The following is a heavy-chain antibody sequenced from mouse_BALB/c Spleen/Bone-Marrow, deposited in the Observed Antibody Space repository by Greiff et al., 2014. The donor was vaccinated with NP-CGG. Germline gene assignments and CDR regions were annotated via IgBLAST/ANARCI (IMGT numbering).Heavy chain of an antibody. Sequence: VQLQQSGVELVKPGASVKLSCKASGNTFTSYDINWVRQRPEQGLEWIGWIFPGDSTTKYNEKFKGKATLSTDKSSSTVHMQLSRLTSEDSAVYFCVRSRLRDWYFDVWGAETTVTISS. CDR1: GNTFTSYD. V-gene: IGHV1-85*01. J-gene: IGHJ1*01. D-gene: IGHD1-2*01. CDR2: IFPGDSTT. CDR3: VRSRLRDWYFDV.